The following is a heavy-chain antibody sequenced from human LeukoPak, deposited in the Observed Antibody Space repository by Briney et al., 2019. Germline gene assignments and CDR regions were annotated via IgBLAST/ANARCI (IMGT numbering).Heavy chain of an antibody. V-gene: IGHV3-11*01. CDR3: VRDPRYSSASNARREFDY. J-gene: IGHJ4*02. CDR1: GFTFSDYY. D-gene: IGHD6-19*01. CDR2: ISGSVDTI. Sequence: GGSLRLSCAASGFTFSDYYMSWIRQAPGKGLELVSYISGSVDTIFYADSVKGRFTISRDNAKNSLHLQMNSLRDEDTAVYYCVRDPRYSSASNARREFDYWGQGTLVTVSS.